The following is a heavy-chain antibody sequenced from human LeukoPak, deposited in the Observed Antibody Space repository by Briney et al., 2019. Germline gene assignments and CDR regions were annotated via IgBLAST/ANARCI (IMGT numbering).Heavy chain of an antibody. CDR1: GFTFRSYR. CDR2: INQDGSEK. Sequence: PGGSLRLSCAASGFTFRSYRMSWVRQAPGKGLEWVANINQDGSEKYYVDSVKGRFTISRDNAKNSLYLQMNSLRAEDTAVYYCARDRVAAAGTNWFDPWGQGTLVTVSS. V-gene: IGHV3-7*03. D-gene: IGHD6-13*01. CDR3: ARDRVAAAGTNWFDP. J-gene: IGHJ5*02.